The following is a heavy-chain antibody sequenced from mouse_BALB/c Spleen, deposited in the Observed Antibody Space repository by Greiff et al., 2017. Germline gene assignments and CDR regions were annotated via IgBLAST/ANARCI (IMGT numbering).Heavy chain of an antibody. CDR2: ISSGSSTI. D-gene: IGHD5-1*01. Sequence: EGQLVESGGGLVQPGGSRKLSCAASGFTFSSFGMHWVRQAPEKGLEWVAYISSGSSTIYYADTVKGRFTISRDNPKNTLFLQMTSLRSEDTAMYYCAREYTGYAMDYWGQGTSVTVSS. CDR1: GFTFSSFG. CDR3: AREYTGYAMDY. J-gene: IGHJ4*01. V-gene: IGHV5-17*02.